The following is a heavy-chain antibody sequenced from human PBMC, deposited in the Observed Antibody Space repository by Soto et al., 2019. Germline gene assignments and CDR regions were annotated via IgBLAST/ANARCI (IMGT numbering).Heavy chain of an antibody. CDR1: GYSFTSYW. J-gene: IGHJ6*03. Sequence: PGESLKISCKGSGYSFTSYWIGWVRQMPGKGLEWMGTIYPGDSDTRYSPSFQGQVTISADKSISTAYLQWSSLKASDTAMYYCARHEIAAAGTFYYYYYMDVWGKGTTVTSP. CDR3: ARHEIAAAGTFYYYYYMDV. CDR2: IYPGDSDT. D-gene: IGHD6-13*01. V-gene: IGHV5-51*01.